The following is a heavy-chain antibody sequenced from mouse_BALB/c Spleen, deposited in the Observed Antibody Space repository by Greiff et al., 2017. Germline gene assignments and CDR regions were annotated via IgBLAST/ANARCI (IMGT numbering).Heavy chain of an antibody. D-gene: IGHD2-1*01. J-gene: IGHJ4*01. V-gene: IGHV1-82*01. CDR3: ARGGNPYAMDY. Sequence: VQLQQSGPELVKPGASVKISCKASGYAFSSSWMNWVKQRPGQGLEWIGRIYPGDGDTNYNGKFKGKATLTADKSSSTAYMQLSSLTSVDSAVYFCARGGNPYAMDYWGQGTSVTVSS. CDR2: IYPGDGDT. CDR1: GYAFSSSW.